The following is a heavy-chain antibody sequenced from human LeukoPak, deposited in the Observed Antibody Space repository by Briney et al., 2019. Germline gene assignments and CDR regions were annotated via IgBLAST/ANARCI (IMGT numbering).Heavy chain of an antibody. Sequence: PGGSLRLSCAASGFTFSNYWMSWVRQAPGKGLEWVATIKQDGSEKYSVDSVKGRFTISRDSARNSLYLQMNSLRAEDTAVYFCARLHPAAIGSVDYWGQGTLITVSS. V-gene: IGHV3-7*01. D-gene: IGHD2-2*01. CDR2: IKQDGSEK. J-gene: IGHJ4*02. CDR1: GFTFSNYW. CDR3: ARLHPAAIGSVDY.